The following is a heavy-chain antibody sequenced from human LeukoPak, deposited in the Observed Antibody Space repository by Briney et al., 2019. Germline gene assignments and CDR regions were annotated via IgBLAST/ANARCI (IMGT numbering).Heavy chain of an antibody. Sequence: GRSLRLSCAASGFTFSSYAMHWVRQAPGKGLEWVAVISYDGSNKYYADSVKGRFTISRDNSKNTLYLQMNSLRAEDTAVYYCARVGRGYSPGHYDYYYYGMDVWGQGTTVTVSS. CDR3: ARVGRGYSPGHYDYYYYGMDV. V-gene: IGHV3-30-3*01. D-gene: IGHD5-18*01. CDR1: GFTFSSYA. J-gene: IGHJ6*02. CDR2: ISYDGSNK.